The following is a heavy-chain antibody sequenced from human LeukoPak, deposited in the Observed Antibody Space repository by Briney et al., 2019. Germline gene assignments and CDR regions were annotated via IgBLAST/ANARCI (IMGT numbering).Heavy chain of an antibody. CDR3: ARVRDVYGQFDY. CDR1: GFTFSSHA. D-gene: IGHD5/OR15-5a*01. J-gene: IGHJ4*02. CDR2: ISDTGGST. V-gene: IGHV3-23*01. Sequence: GGSLRLSCAAAGFTFSSHAMSWIRQAPGKGLEWVSAISDTGGSTYYADSVKGRFTISRDNSKNTLYLQMDSLRAEDTAVYYCARVRDVYGQFDYWGQGTLVTVSS.